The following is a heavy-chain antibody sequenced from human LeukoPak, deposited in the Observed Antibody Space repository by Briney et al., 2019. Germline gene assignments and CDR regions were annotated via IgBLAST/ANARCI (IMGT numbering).Heavy chain of an antibody. CDR1: GDSISSYY. J-gene: IGHJ3*02. CDR2: IFTSGST. CDR3: AGAYCGGDCYSGRAFDI. V-gene: IGHV4-4*07. D-gene: IGHD2-21*02. Sequence: PSETLSLTCNVSGDSISSYYWTWIRQPAGKGLQWIGRIFTSGSTSYNPSLKSRLTISLDMSKNQFSLKLTSVTAADTAVYYCAGAYCGGDCYSGRAFDIWGQGTMVTVSS.